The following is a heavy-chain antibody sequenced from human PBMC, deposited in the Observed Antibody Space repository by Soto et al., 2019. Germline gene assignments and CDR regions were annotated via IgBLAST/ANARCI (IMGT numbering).Heavy chain of an antibody. CDR2: IYWDDDK. D-gene: IGHD1-26*01. Sequence: GPKLVNTTHTLTLTCNFSGFSLSTNGVGVGWIRQTPGKALEWLALIYWDDDKRYSSSLKTRLTITKDISKNQVVLTMTNMDPVDTATYYCAHRYTGSYFDYWGQGTMVTVSS. CDR1: GFSLSTNGVG. V-gene: IGHV2-5*02. CDR3: AHRYTGSYFDY. J-gene: IGHJ4*02.